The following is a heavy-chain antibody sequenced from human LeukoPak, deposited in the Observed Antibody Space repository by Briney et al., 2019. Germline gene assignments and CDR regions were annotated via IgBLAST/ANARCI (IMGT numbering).Heavy chain of an antibody. CDR1: GGSISSYY. CDR3: ARGRPGIAAAGTGSRWFDP. Sequence: ASETLSLTCTVSGGSISSYYWGWIRQPPGKGLEWIGYIYYSGSTNYNPSLKSRVTISVDTSKNQFSLKLSSVTAADTAVYYCARGRPGIAAAGTGSRWFDPWGQGTLVTVSS. D-gene: IGHD6-13*01. V-gene: IGHV4-59*01. CDR2: IYYSGST. J-gene: IGHJ5*02.